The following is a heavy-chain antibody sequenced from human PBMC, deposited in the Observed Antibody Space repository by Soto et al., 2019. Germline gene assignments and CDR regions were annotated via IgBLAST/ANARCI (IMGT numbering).Heavy chain of an antibody. CDR3: ARDHEGVQRGMGDYVN. J-gene: IGHJ4*02. D-gene: IGHD4-17*01. Sequence: QVQLVQSGAEVKKPGASVKVSCKASGYTFTSYYMHWVRQAPGQGLEWMGIINPSGGSTSYAQKFQGRVTMTRDTSTSTVYMELSSLRSEDTAVYYCARDHEGVQRGMGDYVNWGQGTLVTVSS. CDR2: INPSGGST. CDR1: GYTFTSYY. V-gene: IGHV1-46*01.